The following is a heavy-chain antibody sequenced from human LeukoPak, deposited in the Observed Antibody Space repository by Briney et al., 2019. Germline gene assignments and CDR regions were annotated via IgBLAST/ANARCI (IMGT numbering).Heavy chain of an antibody. V-gene: IGHV4-34*01. CDR1: GFTFSSYS. CDR3: ARAPGYSSGRRYFDY. Sequence: LRLSCAASGFTFSSYSMNWVRQPPGKGLEWIGEINHSGSTNYNPSLKSRVTISVDTSKNQFSLKLSSVTAADTAVYYCARAPGYSSGRRYFDYWGQGTLVTVSS. J-gene: IGHJ4*02. CDR2: INHSGST. D-gene: IGHD6-19*01.